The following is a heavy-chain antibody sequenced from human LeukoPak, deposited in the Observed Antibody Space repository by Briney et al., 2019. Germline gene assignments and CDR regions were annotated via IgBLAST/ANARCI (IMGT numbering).Heavy chain of an antibody. CDR1: GGTFSSYA. D-gene: IGHD2-2*01. J-gene: IGHJ4*02. CDR3: AIGCSSTSCPFDY. CDR2: IIPIFGTA. Sequence: SVKVSCKASGGTFSSYAISWVRQAPGQGLEWMGGIIPIFGTANYAQKFQGRVTITTDESTSTAYMELSSLRSEDTAVYYCAIGCSSTSCPFDYWGQGTLVTVSS. V-gene: IGHV1-69*05.